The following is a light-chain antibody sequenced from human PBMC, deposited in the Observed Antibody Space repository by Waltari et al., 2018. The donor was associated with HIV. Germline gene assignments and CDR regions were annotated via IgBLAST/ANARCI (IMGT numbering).Light chain of an antibody. J-gene: IGLJ1*01. CDR1: KSQNKC. V-gene: IGLV3-1*01. CDR2: QDN. CDR3: QAWDSTTGV. Sequence: FDLTQPPALSVFPGHTATITCSRVKSQNKCSSWYQQKPGQSPVLVIYQDNMRPSGIPDRFSASVSGNTATLTIRETQALDEADYYCQAWDSTTGVFGTGTKVTVL.